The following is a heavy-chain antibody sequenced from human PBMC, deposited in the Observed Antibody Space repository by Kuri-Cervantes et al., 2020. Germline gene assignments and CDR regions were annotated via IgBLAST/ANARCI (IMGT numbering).Heavy chain of an antibody. Sequence: GESLKISCAASGFTFSDHYMDWVRQAPGKGLEWVSQIRDGAGNTYYADSVKGRFTIHRDNSKNTLYLQMNTVRAEDTAVYYCAKDSYSNYEGFAYWGQGTLVTVSS. D-gene: IGHD4-11*01. J-gene: IGHJ4*02. CDR3: AKDSYSNYEGFAY. V-gene: IGHV3-23*01. CDR2: IRDGAGNT. CDR1: GFTFSDHY.